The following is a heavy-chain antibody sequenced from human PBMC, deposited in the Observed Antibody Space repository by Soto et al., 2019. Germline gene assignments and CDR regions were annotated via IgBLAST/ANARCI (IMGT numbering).Heavy chain of an antibody. V-gene: IGHV1-69*05. CDR2: IIPIFGTA. Sequence: ASVKVSCKASGGTFSSYAISWVRQAPGQGLEWMGGIIPIFGTANYAQKLLGRVTMTTDTSTSTAYIELWSLRSDDTAVYYCARDKKGMQSYGMDVWGQGTTVTVSS. CDR3: ARDKKGMQSYGMDV. CDR1: GGTFSSYA. J-gene: IGHJ6*02.